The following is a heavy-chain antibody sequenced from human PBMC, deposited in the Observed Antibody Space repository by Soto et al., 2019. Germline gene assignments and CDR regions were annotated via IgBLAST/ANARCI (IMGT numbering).Heavy chain of an antibody. J-gene: IGHJ4*02. Sequence: QVQLVQSGAEVKKPGSSVKVSCKASGGTFTSSPITWVRQAPGQGLEGMGGIIPIFGTAIYAQKFQGRVTITADESTSTAYMELSSLRSEDTAVYYCARCGLQFNCDHWGQGTLVTVSS. CDR3: ARCGLQFNCDH. D-gene: IGHD5-12*01. CDR1: GGTFTSSP. V-gene: IGHV1-69*12. CDR2: IIPIFGTA.